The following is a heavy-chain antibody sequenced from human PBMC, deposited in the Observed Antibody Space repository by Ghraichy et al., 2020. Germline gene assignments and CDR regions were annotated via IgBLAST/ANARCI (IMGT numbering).Heavy chain of an antibody. CDR3: ARKDSNRWLQLRGNAFDI. Sequence: SETLSLTCTVSGGSISSYYWSWIRQPPGKGLEWIGYIYYSGSTNYNPSLKSRVTISVDTSKNQFSLKLSSVTAADTAVYYCARKDSNRWLQLRGNAFDIWGQGTMVTVSS. CDR1: GGSISSYY. V-gene: IGHV4-59*01. CDR2: IYYSGST. J-gene: IGHJ3*02. D-gene: IGHD5-24*01.